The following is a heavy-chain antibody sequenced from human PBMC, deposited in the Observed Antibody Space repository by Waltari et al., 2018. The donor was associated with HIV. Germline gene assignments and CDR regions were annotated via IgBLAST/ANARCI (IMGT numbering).Heavy chain of an antibody. CDR3: ARESKYSHKYYPFEY. CDR1: GYIVTDYA. J-gene: IGHJ4*02. D-gene: IGHD5-12*01. CDR2: IAYDGSRQ. V-gene: IGHV3-30-3*01. Sequence: QVHLVESGGGVVQPGRSLRLSCAASGYIVTDYALHWVRQAPGKGLEWVAFIAYDGSRQQYADSVRGRFTISRDDFKNTLYLQMNSLRPGDTAVYYCARESKYSHKYYPFEYWGQGTLVSVSS.